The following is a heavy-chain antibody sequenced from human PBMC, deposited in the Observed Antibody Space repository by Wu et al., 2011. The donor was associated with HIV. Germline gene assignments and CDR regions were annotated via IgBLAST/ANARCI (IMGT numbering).Heavy chain of an antibody. CDR1: GYTFTSYG. V-gene: IGHV1-18*01. J-gene: IGHJ6*02. Sequence: QVQLVQSGAEVKKPGASVKVSCKASGYTFTSYGISWVRQAPGQGLEWMGWISAYNGDTNYAQKFQGRVTMTTDTSTSTIYMELRSLRSDDTAVYYCARDGVMTGDGSYYYYSGMDVWGQGTTVTVSS. CDR3: ARDGVMTGDGSYYYYSGMDV. D-gene: IGHD7-27*01. CDR2: ISAYNGDT.